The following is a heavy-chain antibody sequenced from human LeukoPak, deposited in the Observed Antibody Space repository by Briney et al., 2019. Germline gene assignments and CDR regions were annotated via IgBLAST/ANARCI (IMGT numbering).Heavy chain of an antibody. Sequence: PGGSLRLSCAASGFTFSSYSMNWVRQAPGKGLEWVSSISSSSSYIYYADSVKGRFTISRDNAKNSLYLQMNSLRVEDTAVYYCARGVSGYPYYFDYWGQGTLVTVSS. V-gene: IGHV3-21*01. CDR2: ISSSSSYI. J-gene: IGHJ4*02. D-gene: IGHD3-9*01. CDR3: ARGVSGYPYYFDY. CDR1: GFTFSSYS.